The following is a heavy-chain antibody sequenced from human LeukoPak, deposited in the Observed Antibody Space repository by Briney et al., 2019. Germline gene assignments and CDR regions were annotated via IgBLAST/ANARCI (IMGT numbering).Heavy chain of an antibody. Sequence: GGSLRLSCAASGFTFSTYAMHWVRQAPGKGLEWVAFIRYDGGDIFYADSLKGRFTISRDNSKNTLYLQMDSLRPEDTAVYYCARVLESGYSNWFDPWGQGTLVTVSS. CDR3: ARVLESGYSNWFDP. V-gene: IGHV3-30*02. CDR1: GFTFSTYA. CDR2: IRYDGGDI. D-gene: IGHD3-3*01. J-gene: IGHJ5*02.